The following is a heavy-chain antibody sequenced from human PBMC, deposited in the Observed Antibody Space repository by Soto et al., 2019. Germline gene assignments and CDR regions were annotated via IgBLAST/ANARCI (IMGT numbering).Heavy chain of an antibody. CDR3: ASSRGTFNDY. CDR1: GFTTY. D-gene: IGHD3-10*01. V-gene: IGHV3-66*01. CDR2: IYSGGAT. J-gene: IGHJ4*02. Sequence: EVQLVESGGGLVQPGGSLRLSCAASGFTTYMTWVRQAPEKGLEWVSLIYSGGATYYADSVKGRFTISRDNSKNTLYLQMNSLRPEDTDVYYCASSRGTFNDYWGQGTLVTVSS.